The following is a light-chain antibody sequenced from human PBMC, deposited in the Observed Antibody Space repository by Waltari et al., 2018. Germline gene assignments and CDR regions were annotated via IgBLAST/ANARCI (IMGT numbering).Light chain of an antibody. V-gene: IGKV3-20*01. Sequence: EIVLTQSPGTLSLSPGERATLSCRTSQSVTGSYLAWYQQNPGQAPRLLISGASSRAPGIPDRFGGSGSGPDFTLTISRLEPEDFAVYYCQQYGSSPRTFGQGTRVEIK. J-gene: IGKJ1*01. CDR1: QSVTGSY. CDR2: GAS. CDR3: QQYGSSPRT.